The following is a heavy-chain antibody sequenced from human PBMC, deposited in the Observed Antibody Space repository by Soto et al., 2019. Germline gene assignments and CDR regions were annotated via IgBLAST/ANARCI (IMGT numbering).Heavy chain of an antibody. J-gene: IGHJ6*01. CDR3: AIDSLGFGEFPLSYGMDV. CDR1: GGSISSGDYY. Sequence: PSETLSLTCTVSGGSISSGDYYWSWIRQPPGKGLEWIGYIYYSGSTYYNPSLKSRVTISVDTSKNQFSLKLSSVTAADTAVYYCAIDSLGFGEFPLSYGMDVWGQGTTVTVSS. D-gene: IGHD3-10*01. V-gene: IGHV4-30-4*01. CDR2: IYYSGST.